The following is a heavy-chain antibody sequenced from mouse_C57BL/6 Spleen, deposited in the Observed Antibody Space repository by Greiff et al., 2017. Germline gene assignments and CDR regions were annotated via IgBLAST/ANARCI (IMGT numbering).Heavy chain of an antibody. D-gene: IGHD2-1*01. J-gene: IGHJ4*01. CDR3: ASYGNYVLYAMDY. CDR1: GYTFTDYY. V-gene: IGHV1-77*01. Sequence: QVQLQQSGAELVKPGASVKISCKASGYTFTDYYINWVKQRPGQGLEWIGKIGPGSGSTYYNEKFKGKATLTADTSSSTAYMQLSSLTSEDSAVYFCASYGNYVLYAMDYWGQGTSVTVSS. CDR2: IGPGSGST.